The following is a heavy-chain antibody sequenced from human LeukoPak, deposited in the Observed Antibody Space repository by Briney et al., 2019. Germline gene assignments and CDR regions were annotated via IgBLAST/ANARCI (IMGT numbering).Heavy chain of an antibody. CDR3: ARERILHDAFDI. Sequence: GGSLRLSCAASGFTFSSYAMHWVRQAPGKGLEWVAVISYDGSNKYYADSVKGRFTISRDNSKNTLYVQMNSLRAEDTAVYYCARERILHDAFDIWGQGTMVTVSS. CDR2: ISYDGSNK. D-gene: IGHD2-15*01. V-gene: IGHV3-30*04. CDR1: GFTFSSYA. J-gene: IGHJ3*02.